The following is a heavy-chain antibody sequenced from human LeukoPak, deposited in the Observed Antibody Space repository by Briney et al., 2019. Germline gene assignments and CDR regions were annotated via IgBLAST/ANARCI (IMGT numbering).Heavy chain of an antibody. CDR3: ARSANAFDI. Sequence: PSETLSPTCAVSGGSVSGYYWSWIRQPPGKGPEWIGKISHSGSTNYNPSLKSRVTISVDTSTNQFSLNLSSVTAADTPVYYCARSANAFDIWGQGTMVTVSS. CDR1: GGSVSGYY. J-gene: IGHJ3*02. CDR2: ISHSGST. V-gene: IGHV4-34*01.